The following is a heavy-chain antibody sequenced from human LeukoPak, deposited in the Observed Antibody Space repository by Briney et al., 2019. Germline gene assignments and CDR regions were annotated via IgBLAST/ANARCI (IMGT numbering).Heavy chain of an antibody. CDR1: GGSISGSY. J-gene: IGHJ4*02. V-gene: IGHV4-59*08. Sequence: PSETLSLTCTVSGGSISGSYWSWIRQPPGKGLERIGYIYNSGSTNYNPSLKSRVAISVDTSKNQFSLKLSSVTAADTAVYYCARHEAAALSSLDYWGQGTLVTVSS. D-gene: IGHD6-13*01. CDR2: IYNSGST. CDR3: ARHEAAALSSLDY.